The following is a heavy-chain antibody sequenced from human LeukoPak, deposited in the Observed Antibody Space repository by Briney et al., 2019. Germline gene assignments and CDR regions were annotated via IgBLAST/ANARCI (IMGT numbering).Heavy chain of an antibody. CDR3: ARETSYYDILTGPPGGYFDY. J-gene: IGHJ4*02. Sequence: SVTVSCKASGGTFSSYAISWVRQAPGQGLEWMGRIIHILGIANYAQKFQGRVTITADKSTSTAYMELSSLRSEDTAVYYCARETSYYDILTGPPGGYFDYWGQGTLVTVSS. CDR2: IIHILGIA. D-gene: IGHD3-9*01. V-gene: IGHV1-69*04. CDR1: GGTFSSYA.